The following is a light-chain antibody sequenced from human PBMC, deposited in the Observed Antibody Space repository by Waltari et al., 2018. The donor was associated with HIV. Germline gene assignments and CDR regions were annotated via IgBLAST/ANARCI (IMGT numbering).Light chain of an antibody. CDR2: DDT. J-gene: IGLJ3*02. V-gene: IGLV3-21*02. Sequence: SYVLTQPPSVSVAPGQTARITCGGNNIGKKSVHWYQQKPGKAPVLVVYDDTDRPSGIPERFSGSNSGNTATLTISRVEAGDEADYYCQVWDTSGDPWVFVGGTKLTVL. CDR3: QVWDTSGDPWV. CDR1: NIGKKS.